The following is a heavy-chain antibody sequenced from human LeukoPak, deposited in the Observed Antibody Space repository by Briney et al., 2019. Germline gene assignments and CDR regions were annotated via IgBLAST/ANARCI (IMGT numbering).Heavy chain of an antibody. Sequence: ASVKVSCKASGGTFSSYAISWVRQAPGQGLEWMGGIIPIFGTANYAQKFQGRVTITADKSTSTAYMELSSLRSEDRAVYYCARNDYGDYFYWGQGTLVTVSS. CDR1: GGTFSSYA. CDR3: ARNDYGDYFY. V-gene: IGHV1-69*06. J-gene: IGHJ4*02. CDR2: IIPIFGTA. D-gene: IGHD4-17*01.